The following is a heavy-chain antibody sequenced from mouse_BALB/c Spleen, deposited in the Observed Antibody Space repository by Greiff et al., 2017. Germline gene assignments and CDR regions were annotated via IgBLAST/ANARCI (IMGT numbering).Heavy chain of an antibody. CDR3: ARYGADTIYDYGVFDY. D-gene: IGHD2-4*01. CDR2: ISSGGGNT. CDR1: GFTFSSYT. Sequence: EVKLMESGGGLVKPGGSLKLSCAASGFTFSSYTMSWVRQTPEKRLEWVATISSGGGNTYYPDSVKGRFTISRDNAKNNLYLQMSSLRSEDTALYYCARYGADTIYDYGVFDYWGQGTTLTVSS. V-gene: IGHV5-9*03. J-gene: IGHJ2*01.